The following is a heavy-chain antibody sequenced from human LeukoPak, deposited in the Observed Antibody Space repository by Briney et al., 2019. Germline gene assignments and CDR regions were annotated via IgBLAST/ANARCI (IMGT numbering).Heavy chain of an antibody. D-gene: IGHD3-9*01. Sequence: GGSLRLSCGASGFTFSNYWMSWVRQVPGKGLEWVANIKQDGSEKYYVDSVKGRFTISRDNSKNTLYLQMNSLRAEDTAVYYCAKDKSRYYDILTGFDYWGQGTLVTVSS. J-gene: IGHJ4*02. CDR1: GFTFSNYW. CDR2: IKQDGSEK. V-gene: IGHV3-7*04. CDR3: AKDKSRYYDILTGFDY.